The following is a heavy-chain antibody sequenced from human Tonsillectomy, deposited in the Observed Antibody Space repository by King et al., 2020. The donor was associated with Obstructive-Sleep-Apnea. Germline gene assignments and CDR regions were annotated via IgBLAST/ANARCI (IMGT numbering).Heavy chain of an antibody. D-gene: IGHD2-8*01. CDR1: GGSISPYY. Sequence: VQLQESGPGLVKPSETLSLTCTVSGGSISPYYWTWIRQPPGKGLEWIGYISYSGSTNYNPTLKSRVTISVDTSKNQFSLQLNSVTAADTAVYFCARLLRGSESNTFDIWGQGTMVTVSS. V-gene: IGHV4-59*08. J-gene: IGHJ3*02. CDR2: ISYSGST. CDR3: ARLLRGSESNTFDI.